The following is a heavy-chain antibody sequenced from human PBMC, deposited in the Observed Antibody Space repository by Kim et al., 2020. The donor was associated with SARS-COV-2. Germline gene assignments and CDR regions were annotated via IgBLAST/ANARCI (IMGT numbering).Heavy chain of an antibody. CDR1: GYTFTSYG. CDR2: ISAYNGNT. Sequence: ASVKVSCKASGYTFTSYGISWVRQAPGQGLEWMGWISAYNGNTNYAQKLQGRVTMTTDTSTSTAYMELRSLRSDDTAVYYCARDRDWGSGSYYNSFDYWGQGTLVTVSS. CDR3: ARDRDWGSGSYYNSFDY. J-gene: IGHJ4*02. V-gene: IGHV1-18*04. D-gene: IGHD3-10*01.